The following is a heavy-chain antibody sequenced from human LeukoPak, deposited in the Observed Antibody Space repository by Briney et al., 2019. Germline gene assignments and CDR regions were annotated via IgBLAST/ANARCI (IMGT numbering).Heavy chain of an antibody. CDR2: INPNGGYP. J-gene: IGHJ4*02. D-gene: IGHD3-10*01. Sequence: ASVKVSCKASGYTFTSYNMHWVRQAPGQGLEWMGIINPNGGYPSYAQTFQGRVTMTRDTSTSTVYMELSSLRSEDTAVYYCARRSTHGLVGDYWGQGTLVTVSS. CDR3: ARRSTHGLVGDY. V-gene: IGHV1-46*01. CDR1: GYTFTSYN.